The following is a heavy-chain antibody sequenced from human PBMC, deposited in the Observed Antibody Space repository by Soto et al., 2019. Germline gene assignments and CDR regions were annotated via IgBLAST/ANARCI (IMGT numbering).Heavy chain of an antibody. CDR3: AKAPSISMIVVGPSFDH. CDR2: ISGSGAAT. D-gene: IGHD3-22*01. J-gene: IGHJ4*02. CDR1: GLTLSSYA. V-gene: IGHV3-23*01. Sequence: GGSLRLSCAASGLTLSSYAMSWVRQAPGKGLEWVSSISGSGAATYYADSVKGRFTISRDNSKNTLYLQMNSLRAEDTAVYYCAKAPSISMIVVGPSFDHWAREPRSPSPQ.